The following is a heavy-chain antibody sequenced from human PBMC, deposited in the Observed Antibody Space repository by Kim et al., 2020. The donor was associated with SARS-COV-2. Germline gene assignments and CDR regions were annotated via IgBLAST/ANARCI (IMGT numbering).Heavy chain of an antibody. CDR2: IIPIFGTA. CDR1: GGTFSSYA. Sequence: SVKVSCKASGGTFSSYAISWVRQAPGQGLEWMGGIIPIFGTANYAQKFQGRVPITADESTSTAYMELSSLRSEDTAVYYCARGGYSSSNYYYGMDVWGQGTTVTVSS. V-gene: IGHV1-69*13. CDR3: ARGGYSSSNYYYGMDV. D-gene: IGHD6-13*01. J-gene: IGHJ6*02.